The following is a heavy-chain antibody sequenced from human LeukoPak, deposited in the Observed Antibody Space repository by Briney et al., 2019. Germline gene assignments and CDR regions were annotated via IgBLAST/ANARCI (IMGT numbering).Heavy chain of an antibody. D-gene: IGHD3-16*01. V-gene: IGHV4-34*01. CDR2: INHSGST. Sequence: PSETLSLTCAVYGGSFSGYYWSWIRQPPGKGLEWIGEINHSGSTNYNPSLKSRVTISVDTSKNQFSLKLSSVTAADTAVYYCARDVMITFGGVHAFDIWGQGTMVTVSS. CDR1: GGSFSGYY. J-gene: IGHJ3*02. CDR3: ARDVMITFGGVHAFDI.